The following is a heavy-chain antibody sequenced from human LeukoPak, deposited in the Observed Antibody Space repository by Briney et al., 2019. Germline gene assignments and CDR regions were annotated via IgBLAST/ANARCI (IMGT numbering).Heavy chain of an antibody. D-gene: IGHD1-14*01. CDR3: ARDVLAAGATGTFDI. V-gene: IGHV3-9*01. Sequence: GGSLRLSCAASGFTFDDYAMHWVRQAPGKGLEWVSGISWSSGSIGYADSVKGRFTISRDNAKTSLYLQMNSLRAEDTAVYYCARDVLAAGATGTFDIWGQGTMVTVSS. CDR2: ISWSSGSI. J-gene: IGHJ3*02. CDR1: GFTFDDYA.